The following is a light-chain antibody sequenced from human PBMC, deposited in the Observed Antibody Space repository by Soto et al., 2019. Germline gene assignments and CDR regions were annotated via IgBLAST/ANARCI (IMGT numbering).Light chain of an antibody. J-gene: IGLJ1*01. CDR1: SSDVGVYNY. Sequence: QSALTQPASVSGSRGQSITISCTGTSSDVGVYNYVSWYQQHPGKAPKLMIYEVSNRPSGVSNRFSGSKSGNTASLTISGLQAEDEADYSCSSYTSSSIDYVFGTGTKLAVL. V-gene: IGLV2-14*01. CDR3: SSYTSSSIDYV. CDR2: EVS.